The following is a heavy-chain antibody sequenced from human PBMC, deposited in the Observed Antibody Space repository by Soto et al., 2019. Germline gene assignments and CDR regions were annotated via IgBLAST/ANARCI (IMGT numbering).Heavy chain of an antibody. Sequence: EVQLLESGGHLVQPGGSLRLSCGASGFTFSNYGVNWVRQAPGKGLEWVSNIDGPGGRVLYADSVKGRFTVSRDNSMSTLYLQMNSLRAEDTAVYYCAKDRADSWTIDAWGKGTTVAVSS. V-gene: IGHV3-23*01. CDR2: IDGPGGRV. CDR3: AKDRADSWTIDA. CDR1: GFTFSNYG. J-gene: IGHJ6*04. D-gene: IGHD3-10*01.